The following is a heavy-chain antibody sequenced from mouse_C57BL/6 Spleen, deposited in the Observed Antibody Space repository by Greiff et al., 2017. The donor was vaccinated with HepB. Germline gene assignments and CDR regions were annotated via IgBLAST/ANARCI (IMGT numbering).Heavy chain of an antibody. Sequence: QVQLQQSGAELVRPGASVTLSCKASGYTFTDYEMHWVKQTPVHGLAWIGAIDPETGGTAYNQKFNGKAILTADKSSSPAYMELRSLTSDDSAVYYCTRHDDYYRDWGQGTTLTVSS. D-gene: IGHD2-3*01. J-gene: IGHJ2*01. V-gene: IGHV1-15*01. CDR3: TRHDDYYRD. CDR1: GYTFTDYE. CDR2: IDPETGGT.